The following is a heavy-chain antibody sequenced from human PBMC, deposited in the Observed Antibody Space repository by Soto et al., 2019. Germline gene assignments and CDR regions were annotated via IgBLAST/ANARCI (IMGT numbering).Heavy chain of an antibody. CDR1: GYTFTNYG. D-gene: IGHD2-21*02. CDR3: ARSIVVVTALDY. J-gene: IGHJ4*02. CDR2: ISAYNGDT. Sequence: SVKVSCKTSGYTFTNYGITWVRQAPGQGLEWMGWISAYNGDTDYAQKVQGRVSMTTDTSTSTAYMELRSLRSDDTAVYYCARSIVVVTALDYWGQGTLVTVSS. V-gene: IGHV1-18*01.